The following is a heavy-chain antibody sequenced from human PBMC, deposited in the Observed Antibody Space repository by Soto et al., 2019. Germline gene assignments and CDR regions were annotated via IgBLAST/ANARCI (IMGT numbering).Heavy chain of an antibody. CDR2: IYHSGST. CDR1: GGSISSSNW. CDR3: ARANDFWSGYYTQPGFDY. Sequence: PSETLSLTCAVSGGSISSSNWWSWVRQPPGKGLEWIGEIYHSGSTNYNPSLKSRVTISVDKSKNQFSLKLSSVTAADTAVYYCARANDFWSGYYTQPGFDYWGQGTLVTVSS. D-gene: IGHD3-3*01. V-gene: IGHV4-4*02. J-gene: IGHJ4*02.